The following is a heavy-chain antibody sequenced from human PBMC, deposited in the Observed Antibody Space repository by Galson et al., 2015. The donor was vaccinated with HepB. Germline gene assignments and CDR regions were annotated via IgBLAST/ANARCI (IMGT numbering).Heavy chain of an antibody. D-gene: IGHD2-8*01. V-gene: IGHV4-39*01. CDR2: IYYSGST. J-gene: IGHJ4*02. Sequence: QVQLQESGPGLVKPSETLSLTCTVSGGSISSSSYYWGWIRQPPGKGLEWIGSIYYSGSTYYNPSLKSRVTISVDTSKNQFSLKLSSVTAADTAVYYCARSGEAGVLMVYAPLDYWGQGTLVTVSS. CDR1: GGSISSSSYY. CDR3: ARSGEAGVLMVYAPLDY.